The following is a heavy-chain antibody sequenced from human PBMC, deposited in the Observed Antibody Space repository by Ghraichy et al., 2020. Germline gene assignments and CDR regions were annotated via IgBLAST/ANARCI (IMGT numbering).Heavy chain of an antibody. Sequence: GGSLRLSCAASGFTFSSYAMSWVRQAPGKGLEWVSAISGSGGSTYYADSVKGRFTISRDNSKNTLYLQMNSLSAEDTAVYYCAKDQGGSYYRYYFDYWGQGTLVTVSS. CDR2: ISGSGGST. J-gene: IGHJ4*02. CDR3: AKDQGGSYYRYYFDY. D-gene: IGHD1-26*01. V-gene: IGHV3-23*01. CDR1: GFTFSSYA.